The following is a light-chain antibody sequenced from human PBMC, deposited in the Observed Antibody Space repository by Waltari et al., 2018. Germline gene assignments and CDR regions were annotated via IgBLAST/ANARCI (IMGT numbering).Light chain of an antibody. J-gene: IGLJ3*02. Sequence: QLVLTQSPSASASLGASVKLTCTLSSGHRTNVIAWLQTRPETGPRYLMKVNSDGSHNKGDEIPDRFSGSSSGAERYRTISSLQSEDEADYYCQTGGHGTWVFGGGTKLTVL. V-gene: IGLV4-69*01. CDR2: VNSDGSH. CDR1: SGHRTNV. CDR3: QTGGHGTWV.